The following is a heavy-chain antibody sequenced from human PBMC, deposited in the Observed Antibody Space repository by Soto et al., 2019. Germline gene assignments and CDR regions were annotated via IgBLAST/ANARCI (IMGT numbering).Heavy chain of an antibody. CDR1: GYALTSYW. V-gene: IGHV5-51*01. CDR3: ARGYCTTSICDPWFDP. J-gene: IGHJ5*02. Sequence: GESLKISCTGWGYALTSYWIAWGRQMPGNGLEWMGIIYPGDSDTRYSPSFQGQVTISADKSITTAYLQWSSLKASDTAMYYCARGYCTTSICDPWFDPWGQGTLVTVSS. D-gene: IGHD2-8*01. CDR2: IYPGDSDT.